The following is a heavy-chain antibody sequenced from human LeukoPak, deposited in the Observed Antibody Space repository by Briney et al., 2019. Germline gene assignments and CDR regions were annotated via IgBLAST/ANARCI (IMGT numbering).Heavy chain of an antibody. V-gene: IGHV1-2*02. J-gene: IGHJ2*01. CDR2: INPNSGGT. Sequence: ASVKVSCKASGYGFTGYYIHWVRQAPGQGLEWMGWINPNSGGTNYAQKYQGRVTMTRDTSINTAYLDLSRLRSDDTAVYYCAREGRGWYFDLWGRGTLATVSS. CDR1: GYGFTGYY. D-gene: IGHD3-10*01. CDR3: AREGRGWYFDL.